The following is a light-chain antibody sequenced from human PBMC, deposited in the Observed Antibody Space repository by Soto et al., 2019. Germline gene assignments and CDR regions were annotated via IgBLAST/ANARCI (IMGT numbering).Light chain of an antibody. CDR1: SSDVGGYNY. J-gene: IGLJ1*01. CDR3: CSYAGSSPDV. V-gene: IGLV2-11*01. Sequence: QSALTQPRSVSGSPGQSVTISCTGTSSDVGGYNYVSWYQQHPGKAPKLMIYDVSKRPSGVPDRFSGSKSGNTASLTICGLQAEDEADYYFCSYAGSSPDVFGTGTKLTVL. CDR2: DVS.